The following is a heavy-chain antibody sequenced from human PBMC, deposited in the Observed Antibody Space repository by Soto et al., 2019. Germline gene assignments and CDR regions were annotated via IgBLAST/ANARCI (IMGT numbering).Heavy chain of an antibody. CDR2: IYPGDSDT. CDR3: ARIVCSSTSGYGYYYYSMDV. V-gene: IGHV5-51*01. D-gene: IGHD2-2*01. J-gene: IGHJ6*02. CDR1: GYSFTSYW. Sequence: GESLKISCKGSGYSFTSYWIGWVRQMPGKGLEWMGIIYPGDSDTRYSPSFQGQVTISADKSISTAYLQWSSLKASDTAMYYCARIVCSSTSGYGYYYYSMDVWGQGSTVTVAS.